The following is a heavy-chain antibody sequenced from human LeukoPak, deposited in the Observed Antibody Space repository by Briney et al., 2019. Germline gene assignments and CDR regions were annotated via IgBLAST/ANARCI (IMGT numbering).Heavy chain of an antibody. CDR1: GYTFTSYG. Sequence: ASVKVSCKASGYTFTSYGISWVRQAPGQGLEWMGWINTNTGNPTYAQGFTGRFVFSLDTSVSTAYLQISSLKAEDTAVYYCASAGGSGWYGGSDYWGQGTLVTVSS. CDR2: INTNTGNP. J-gene: IGHJ4*02. CDR3: ASAGGSGWYGGSDY. V-gene: IGHV7-4-1*02. D-gene: IGHD6-19*01.